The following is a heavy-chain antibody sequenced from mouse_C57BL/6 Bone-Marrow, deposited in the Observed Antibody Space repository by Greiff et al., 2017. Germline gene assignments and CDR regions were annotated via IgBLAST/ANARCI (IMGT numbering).Heavy chain of an antibody. CDR2: IYPRSGNT. CDR3: ANPITTVGYYFDY. V-gene: IGHV1-81*01. Sequence: VKVVESGAELARPGASVKLSCKASGYTFTSYGISWVKQRTGQGLEWIGEIYPRSGNTYYNEKFKGKATLTADKSSSTAYMELRSLTSEDSAVYFCANPITTVGYYFDYWGQGTTLTVSS. CDR1: GYTFTSYG. D-gene: IGHD1-1*01. J-gene: IGHJ2*01.